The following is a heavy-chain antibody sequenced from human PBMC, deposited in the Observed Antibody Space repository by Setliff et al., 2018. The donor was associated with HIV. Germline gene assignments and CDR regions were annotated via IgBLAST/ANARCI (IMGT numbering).Heavy chain of an antibody. CDR3: ARGLRVYDSSGYYYRDYYSFMDV. CDR1: GGSISSSSYY. Sequence: SETLSLTCTVSGGSISSSSYYWGWIRQPPGKGLEWIGSIYYSWSTYYNPSLKSRVTISVDTSKNQFSLKLSSVTAADTAVYYCARGLRVYDSSGYYYRDYYSFMDVWGKGTTVTVSS. V-gene: IGHV4-39*07. D-gene: IGHD3-22*01. CDR2: IYYSWST. J-gene: IGHJ6*03.